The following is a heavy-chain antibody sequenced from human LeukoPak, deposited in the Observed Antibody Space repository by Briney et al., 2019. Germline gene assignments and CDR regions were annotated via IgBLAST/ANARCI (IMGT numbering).Heavy chain of an antibody. CDR2: IYTSGST. CDR3: ASSSSGWFWNY. CDR1: GGSISSYY. V-gene: IGHV4-4*07. J-gene: IGHJ4*01. Sequence: SETLSLTCTVSGGSISSYYWTWIRQPAGKGLERIGRIYTSGSTNYNPSLKSRVTMSVDTSKNQFSLKLSSVTAADTAVYYCASSSSGWFWNYWGQGTLVTVSS. D-gene: IGHD6-19*01.